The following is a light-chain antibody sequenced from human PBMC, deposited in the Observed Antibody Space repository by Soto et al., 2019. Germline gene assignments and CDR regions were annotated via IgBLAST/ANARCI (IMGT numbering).Light chain of an antibody. Sequence: DIQMTQSPSTLSASVGDRVTITCRASQSINSWLAWYQQKPGKALKLLIYDASNLHPGVPSRFRGSGSGTEFSFHITSLQPEDVATYYCQQYDDLPITFGQGTRLEIK. CDR1: QSINSW. CDR2: DAS. J-gene: IGKJ5*01. V-gene: IGKV1-33*01. CDR3: QQYDDLPIT.